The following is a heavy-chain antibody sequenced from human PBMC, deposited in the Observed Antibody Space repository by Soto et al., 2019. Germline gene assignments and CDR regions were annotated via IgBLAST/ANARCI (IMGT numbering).Heavy chain of an antibody. Sequence: QVQLVQSGAEVKKPGSSVKVSCKASGGTFSSYAISWVRQAPGQGLEWMGGIIPIFGTANYAQKFQGRVTITASKSTSTAYMELSSLRAEDTAVYYCARDQPLGYCSSTSCSTRFDPSGQGTLVTVSS. CDR1: GGTFSSYA. D-gene: IGHD2-2*01. CDR3: ARDQPLGYCSSTSCSTRFDP. CDR2: IIPIFGTA. V-gene: IGHV1-69*06. J-gene: IGHJ5*02.